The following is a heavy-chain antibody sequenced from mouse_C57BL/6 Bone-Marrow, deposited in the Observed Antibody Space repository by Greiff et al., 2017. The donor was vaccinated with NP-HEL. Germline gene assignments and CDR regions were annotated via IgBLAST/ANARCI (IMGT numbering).Heavy chain of an antibody. CDR1: GYSFTGYY. Sequence: EVKLMESGPELVKPGASVKISCKASGYSFTGYYMNWVQQSPEKSLEWIGEINPSTGGTTYNQKVKAKATLTVDKSYSTAYMQLKSLTSEDSAVYYCARGRWLLRAWFAYWGQGTLVTVSA. V-gene: IGHV1-42*01. CDR2: INPSTGGT. CDR3: ARGRWLLRAWFAY. J-gene: IGHJ3*01. D-gene: IGHD2-3*01.